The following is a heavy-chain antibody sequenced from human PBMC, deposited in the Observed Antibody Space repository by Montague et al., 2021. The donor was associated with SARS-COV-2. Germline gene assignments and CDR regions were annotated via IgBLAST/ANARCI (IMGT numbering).Heavy chain of an antibody. CDR3: VSQEGSIY. CDR1: GFTFSSYS. D-gene: IGHD2/OR15-2a*01. J-gene: IGHJ4*02. CDR2: ISNSSSYI. Sequence: SLRLSCAASGFTFSSYSMNWVRQAPGKGLEWVSSISNSSSYIYYADSVKGRFTISRDNAKNSLYLQMNSLRAEDTAVYYCVSQEGSIYWGQGTLVTVSS. V-gene: IGHV3-21*01.